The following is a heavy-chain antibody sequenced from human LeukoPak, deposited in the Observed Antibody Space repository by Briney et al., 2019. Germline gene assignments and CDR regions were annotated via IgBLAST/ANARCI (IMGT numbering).Heavy chain of an antibody. CDR1: GFTFSSYW. D-gene: IGHD3-22*01. CDR2: IKQDGSEK. V-gene: IGHV3-7*01. CDR3: ARDWHYYDSSGYYYVDYFDY. Sequence: GGSLRLSCAASGFTFSSYWMSWVRQAPGKGLEWVANIKQDGSEKYYVDSVKGRFTSSRDNAKNSLYLQMNSLRAEDTAVYYCARDWHYYDSSGYYYVDYFDYWGQGTLVTVSS. J-gene: IGHJ4*02.